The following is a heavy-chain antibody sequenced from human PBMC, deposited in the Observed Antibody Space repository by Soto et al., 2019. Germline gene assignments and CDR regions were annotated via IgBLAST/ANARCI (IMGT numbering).Heavy chain of an antibody. J-gene: IGHJ3*02. CDR2: IYYSGST. CDR1: GGSISSGGYY. V-gene: IGHV4-31*03. Sequence: SETLSLTCTVSGGSISSGGYYWSWIRQHPGKGLEWIGYIYYSGSTYYNPSLKSRVTISVDTSKNQFSLKLSSVTAADTAVYYCARFMIMFGGVIVFAFDIWGQGTMVTVSS. D-gene: IGHD3-16*02. CDR3: ARFMIMFGGVIVFAFDI.